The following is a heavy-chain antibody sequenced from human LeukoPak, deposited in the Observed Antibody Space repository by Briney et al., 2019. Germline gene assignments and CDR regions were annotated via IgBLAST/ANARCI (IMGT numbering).Heavy chain of an antibody. D-gene: IGHD3-22*01. Sequence: SETLSLTCAVYGGSFSGYYWSWIRQPPGKGLEWIGEISHSGSTNYNPSLKSRVTISVDTSKNQFSLKLSSVTAADTAVYYCARGVYYYDSSGYSRTGYYFDYWGQGTLVTVSS. CDR1: GGSFSGYY. V-gene: IGHV4-34*01. CDR3: ARGVYYYDSSGYSRTGYYFDY. CDR2: ISHSGST. J-gene: IGHJ4*02.